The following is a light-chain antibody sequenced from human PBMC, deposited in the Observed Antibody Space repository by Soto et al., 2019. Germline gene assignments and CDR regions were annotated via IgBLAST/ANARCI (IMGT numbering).Light chain of an antibody. J-gene: IGLJ3*02. CDR1: SSNNGSNY. CDR3: AAWDASLRGWV. CDR2: RNN. V-gene: IGLV1-47*01. Sequence: QSVLTQPPSASGTTGQRVTISCSGSSSNNGSNYVYWDQNLPGTAPKLLIYRNNQPPSGGPDRFSGSKSGTTASLAISGHRSEDEPEYESAAWDASLRGWVFGGGTQLTVL.